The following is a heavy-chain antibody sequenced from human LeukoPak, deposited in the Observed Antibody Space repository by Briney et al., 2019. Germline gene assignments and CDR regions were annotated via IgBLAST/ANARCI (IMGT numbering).Heavy chain of an antibody. CDR3: AKRGGYCSSTSCSAATYYMDV. Sequence: PGGSLRLSCAASGFTFSSYGMSWVRQAPGRGLEWVSAISGSGGSTYYADSVKGRFTISRDNSKNTLYLQMNSLRAEDTAVYYCAKRGGYCSSTSCSAATYYMDVWGKGTTVTISS. CDR1: GFTFSSYG. V-gene: IGHV3-23*01. J-gene: IGHJ6*03. CDR2: ISGSGGST. D-gene: IGHD2-2*01.